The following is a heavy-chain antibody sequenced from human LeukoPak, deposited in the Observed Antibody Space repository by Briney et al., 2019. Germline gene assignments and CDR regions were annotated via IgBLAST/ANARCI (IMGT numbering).Heavy chain of an antibody. D-gene: IGHD6-19*01. CDR1: GFTSSSYS. CDR2: ISSSSSYI. Sequence: GGSLRLSCAASGFTSSSYSMNWVRQAPGKGLEWVSSISSSSSYIYYADSVKGRFTISRDNAKNSLYLQMNSLRAEDTAVYYCARSPGGSGWTGWFDPWGQGTLVTVSS. CDR3: ARSPGGSGWTGWFDP. V-gene: IGHV3-21*01. J-gene: IGHJ5*02.